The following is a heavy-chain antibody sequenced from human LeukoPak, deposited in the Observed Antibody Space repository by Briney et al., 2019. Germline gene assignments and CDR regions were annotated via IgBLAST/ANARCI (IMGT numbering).Heavy chain of an antibody. CDR1: GYRFTSYW. J-gene: IGHJ3*02. Sequence: GESLKISCKGSGYRFTSYWIGWVRHMPGKGLEWMGIIYPDDSHTRYSPSFQGQVTISADKSISTAYLQWSSLKASDTAMYYCARGILGSGRSDAFDIWGQGTMVSVSS. D-gene: IGHD3-10*01. CDR2: IYPDDSHT. CDR3: ARGILGSGRSDAFDI. V-gene: IGHV5-51*01.